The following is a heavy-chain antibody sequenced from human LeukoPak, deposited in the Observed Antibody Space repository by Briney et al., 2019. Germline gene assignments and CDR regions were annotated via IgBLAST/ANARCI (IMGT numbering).Heavy chain of an antibody. D-gene: IGHD2-2*01. Sequence: PSETLSLTCTVSGGSISSHYWSWIRQPPGKGLEWIGYIYYSGSTNYNPSLKSRVTTSVDTSKNQFSLKLSSVTAADTAVYYCARGHLPAAVYWGQGTLVTVSS. CDR1: GGSISSHY. J-gene: IGHJ4*02. CDR3: ARGHLPAAVY. V-gene: IGHV4-59*11. CDR2: IYYSGST.